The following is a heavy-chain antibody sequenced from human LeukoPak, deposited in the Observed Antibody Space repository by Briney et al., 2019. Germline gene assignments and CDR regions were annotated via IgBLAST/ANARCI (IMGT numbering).Heavy chain of an antibody. V-gene: IGHV1-18*01. CDR1: GYTLTSYG. CDR2: ISAYNGNT. D-gene: IGHD1-14*01. Sequence: ASVKVSCKASGYTLTSYGISWVRQAPGQGLEWMGWISAYNGNTNYAQKLQGRVTMTTDTSTSPAYMELRSLRSDDTAVYYCARDQEPPYYFDYWGQGTLVTVSS. CDR3: ARDQEPPYYFDY. J-gene: IGHJ4*02.